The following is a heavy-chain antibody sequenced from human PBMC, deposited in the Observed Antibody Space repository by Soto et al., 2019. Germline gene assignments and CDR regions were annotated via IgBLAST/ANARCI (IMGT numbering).Heavy chain of an antibody. CDR1: GGSINSGGYY. J-gene: IGHJ4*01. Sequence: PSETLSLTCTVSGGSINSGGYYWSWIRQDPGKGLEWIGYISYSGSTYYDPSLKSRVTISVDTSKSQFSLKLSSVTAADTAVYYCARLQHDSSGYYPYYFDYWGHGTLVTVSS. CDR2: ISYSGST. V-gene: IGHV4-31*03. CDR3: ARLQHDSSGYYPYYFDY. D-gene: IGHD3-22*01.